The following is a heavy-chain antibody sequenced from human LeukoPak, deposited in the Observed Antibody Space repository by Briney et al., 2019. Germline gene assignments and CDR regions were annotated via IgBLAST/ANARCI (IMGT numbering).Heavy chain of an antibody. Sequence: PGGSLRLTCAASGFSFSGYGMKWVRQAPGKGLEWLSYIRSSDSTTYYADSAKGRFTISRDNAKNSLYLQMDSLRVEDTAVYYCAKSADSSAHSFDYWGQGTLVTVSS. CDR2: IRSSDSTT. CDR3: AKSADSSAHSFDY. V-gene: IGHV3-48*04. D-gene: IGHD3-22*01. CDR1: GFSFSGYG. J-gene: IGHJ4*02.